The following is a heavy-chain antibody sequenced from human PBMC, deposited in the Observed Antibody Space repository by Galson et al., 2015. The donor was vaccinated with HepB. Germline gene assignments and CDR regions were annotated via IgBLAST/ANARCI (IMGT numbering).Heavy chain of an antibody. D-gene: IGHD4-17*01. CDR3: ARGDPVTTGNDAFDI. V-gene: IGHV3-11*06. CDR1: GFTFSDYY. CDR2: ISSSSSYT. Sequence: SLRLSCAASGFTFSDYYMSWIRQAPGKGLEWVSYISSSSSYTSYADSVKGRFTISRDNAKNSLYLQMNSLRAEDTAVYYCARGDPVTTGNDAFDIWGQGTMVTVSS. J-gene: IGHJ3*02.